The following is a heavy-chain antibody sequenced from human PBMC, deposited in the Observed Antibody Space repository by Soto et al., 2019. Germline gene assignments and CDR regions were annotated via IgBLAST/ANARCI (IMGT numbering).Heavy chain of an antibody. CDR1: GFTFTTYA. D-gene: IGHD2-2*01. CDR3: AKTGFGRYCSSTSCGHFDY. J-gene: IGHJ4*02. CDR2: ISGSGGST. V-gene: IGHV3-23*01. Sequence: EVQVLESGGGLVQPGGSLRLSCVASGFTFTTYAMTWVRKAPGKGLEWVSIISGSGGSTHYADSVKGRFIISRDNSKNTLYLQMNGLRAEDTAVYYCAKTGFGRYCSSTSCGHFDYWGQGTLVTVSS.